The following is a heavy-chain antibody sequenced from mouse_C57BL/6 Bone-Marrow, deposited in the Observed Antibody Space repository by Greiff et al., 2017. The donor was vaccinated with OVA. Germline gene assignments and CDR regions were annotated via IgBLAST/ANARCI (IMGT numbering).Heavy chain of an antibody. D-gene: IGHD2-5*01. CDR3: ARPYSNYVDYYAMDY. J-gene: IGHJ4*01. Sequence: VQLKQSGPELVKPGASVKISCKASGYSFTDYNMNWVKQSNGKSLEWIGVINPNYGTTSYNQKFKGKATLTVDKPSSTAYMQLSSLTSEDSAVYYCARPYSNYVDYYAMDYWGQGTSVTVSS. CDR2: INPNYGTT. CDR1: GYSFTDYN. V-gene: IGHV1-39*01.